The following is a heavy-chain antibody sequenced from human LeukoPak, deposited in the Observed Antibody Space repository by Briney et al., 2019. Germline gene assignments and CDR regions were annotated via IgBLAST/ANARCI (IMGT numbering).Heavy chain of an antibody. D-gene: IGHD3-10*01. Sequence: PGGSLRLSCAASGFTFSDYYMSWIRQAPGKGLEWVSYISSSGSTIYYADSVKGRFTISRDNAKNSLYLQMNSLRAEDTAVYYCARDAGSGSYYNNYYYYMDVWGKGTTVTISS. J-gene: IGHJ6*03. CDR3: ARDAGSGSYYNNYYYYMDV. V-gene: IGHV3-11*01. CDR1: GFTFSDYY. CDR2: ISSSGSTI.